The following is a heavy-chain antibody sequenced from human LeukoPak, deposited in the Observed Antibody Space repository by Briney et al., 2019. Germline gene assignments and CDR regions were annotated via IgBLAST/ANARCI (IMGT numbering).Heavy chain of an antibody. Sequence: GGSLRLSCTASGFILADHAMAWVRQAPGKGLECVGFVRSKAYGGTMEYATSVKGRFTISRDDSESIVYLQMNSLKTEDTAVYYCTRGPILLWLHNGIDVWGQGTTVIVSS. D-gene: IGHD5-18*01. CDR3: TRGPILLWLHNGIDV. V-gene: IGHV3-49*04. CDR1: GFILADHA. J-gene: IGHJ6*02. CDR2: VRSKAYGGTM.